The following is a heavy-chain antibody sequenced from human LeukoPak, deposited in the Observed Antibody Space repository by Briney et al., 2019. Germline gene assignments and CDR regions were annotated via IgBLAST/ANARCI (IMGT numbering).Heavy chain of an antibody. Sequence: GGSLRLSCAASGFTFSSYAMSWVRQAPGKGLEWVSAISTASNPHYAASVQGRLTIFRANAENSLYLQMNSLSAEDTAVYYCARELGIEGYWYFDLWGRGTLVTVSS. CDR1: GFTFSSYA. CDR3: ARELGIEGYWYFDL. J-gene: IGHJ2*01. CDR2: ISTASNP. V-gene: IGHV3-13*05. D-gene: IGHD7-27*01.